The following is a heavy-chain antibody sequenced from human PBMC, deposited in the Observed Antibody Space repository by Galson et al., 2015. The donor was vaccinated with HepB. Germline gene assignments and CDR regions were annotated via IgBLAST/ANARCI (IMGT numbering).Heavy chain of an antibody. CDR3: ARDRRLLYYYYNGMDV. CDR1: GGSFSGYY. V-gene: IGHV4-34*01. D-gene: IGHD6-19*01. CDR2: INHSGRT. Sequence: ETLSLTCAVYGGSFSGYYWSWIRQPPGKGLEWIGEINHSGRTNYHPSLKSRVTISVDTSKNQLSLNLSSLTAADTAVYSCARDRRLLYYYYNGMDVWGQGTTVTVSS. J-gene: IGHJ6*02.